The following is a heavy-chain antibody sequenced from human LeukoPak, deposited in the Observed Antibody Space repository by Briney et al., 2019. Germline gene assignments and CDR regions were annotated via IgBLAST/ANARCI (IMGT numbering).Heavy chain of an antibody. D-gene: IGHD3-10*01. CDR3: TRTYYYGSGSYWVFDY. Sequence: GASVKVSCKASGGTFSSYAISWVRQAPGQGLEWMGGIIPIFGTANYAQKFQGRVTITPDESTSTAYMELSSLRSEDTAVYYCTRTYYYGSGSYWVFDYWGQGTLVTVSS. CDR1: GGTFSSYA. V-gene: IGHV1-69*13. CDR2: IIPIFGTA. J-gene: IGHJ4*02.